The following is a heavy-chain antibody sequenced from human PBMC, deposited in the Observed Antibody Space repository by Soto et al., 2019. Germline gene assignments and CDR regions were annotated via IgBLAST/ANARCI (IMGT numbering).Heavy chain of an antibody. Sequence: SGPTLVNPTQTLTLTCTFSGFSLSTVGVGVGWIRQPPGKALEWLALIYWDDDKRYSPSLKSRLTITKDASRNQVVLTMTNMDPVDTATYYCAHDWDYDSSGFYAPNYFDYWGQGNLVTVSS. J-gene: IGHJ4*02. D-gene: IGHD3-22*01. CDR1: GFSLSTVGVG. V-gene: IGHV2-5*02. CDR2: IYWDDDK. CDR3: AHDWDYDSSGFYAPNYFDY.